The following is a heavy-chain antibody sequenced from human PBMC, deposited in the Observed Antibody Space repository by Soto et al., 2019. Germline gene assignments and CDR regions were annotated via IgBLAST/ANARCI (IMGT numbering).Heavy chain of an antibody. D-gene: IGHD6-19*01. J-gene: IGHJ6*02. V-gene: IGHV3-48*02. CDR1: GFTFSSYS. Sequence: GGSLRLSCAASGFTFSSYSMNWVRQAPGKGLEWVSYISSSSSTIYYADSVKGRFTISRDNAKNSLYLQMNSLRDEDTAVYYCARAELAVAGTEGTYYYYYGMDVWGQGTTVTVSS. CDR2: ISSSSSTI. CDR3: ARAELAVAGTEGTYYYYYGMDV.